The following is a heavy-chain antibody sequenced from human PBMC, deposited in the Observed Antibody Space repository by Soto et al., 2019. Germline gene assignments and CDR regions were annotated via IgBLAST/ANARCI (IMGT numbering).Heavy chain of an antibody. V-gene: IGHV3-30-3*01. J-gene: IGHJ5*02. CDR1: GFTFSSYA. CDR2: ISYDGSNK. Sequence: QVQLVESGGGVVQPGRSLRLSCAASGFTFSSYAMHWVRQAPGKGLEWVAVISYDGSNKYYADSVKGRFTISRDNSKNTLYLQMNSLRAEDTAVYYCARDFRPWVAAEGIDPWGQETLVTVSS. CDR3: ARDFRPWVAAEGIDP. D-gene: IGHD6-25*01.